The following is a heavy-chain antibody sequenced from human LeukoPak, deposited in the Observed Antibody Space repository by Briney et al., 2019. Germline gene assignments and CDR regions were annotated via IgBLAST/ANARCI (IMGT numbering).Heavy chain of an antibody. V-gene: IGHV4-34*01. CDR3: ARETGTYYFDY. D-gene: IGHD1/OR15-1a*01. CDR1: GGSFSGYY. Sequence: SETLSLTCAVYGGSFSGYYWSWIRQPPGKGLEWIGEINHSGSTNYNPSLKSRVTISVDTSKNQFSLKLSSVTAADTAVYYCARETGTYYFDYWGQETLVTVSS. CDR2: INHSGST. J-gene: IGHJ4*02.